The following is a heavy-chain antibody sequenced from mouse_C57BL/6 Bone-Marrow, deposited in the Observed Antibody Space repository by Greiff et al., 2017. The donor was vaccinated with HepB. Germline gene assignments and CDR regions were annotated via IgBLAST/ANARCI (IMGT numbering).Heavy chain of an antibody. D-gene: IGHD2-1*01. V-gene: IGHV5-6*01. CDR2: ISSGGSYT. J-gene: IGHJ3*01. CDR1: GFTFSSYG. CDR3: ARQAYGNYDAY. Sequence: EVQVVESGGDLVKPGGSLKLSCAASGFTFSSYGMSWVRQTPDKRLEWVATISSGGSYTYYPDSVKGRFTISRDNAKNTLYLQMSSLKSEDTAMYYCARQAYGNYDAYWGQGTLVTVSA.